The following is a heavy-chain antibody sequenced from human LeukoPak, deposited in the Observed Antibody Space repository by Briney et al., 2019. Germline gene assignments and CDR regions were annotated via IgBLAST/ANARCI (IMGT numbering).Heavy chain of an antibody. Sequence: PGESLTLTCAVSGCTFNDYYRSWVRQPPGKGLEWICGINQNGGSTYYADSVRGRFTISRDNAKNSLYLQMNSLRAEDTALYHCAREVTAGAFDIWGQGTMVTVSS. CDR1: GCTFNDYY. V-gene: IGHV3-20*01. J-gene: IGHJ3*02. CDR2: INQNGGST. CDR3: AREVTAGAFDI.